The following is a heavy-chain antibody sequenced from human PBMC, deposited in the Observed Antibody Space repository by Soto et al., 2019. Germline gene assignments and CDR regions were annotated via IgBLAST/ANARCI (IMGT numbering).Heavy chain of an antibody. CDR3: AKRGSGCYFDY. CDR1: GFTFSGYA. J-gene: IGHJ4*02. D-gene: IGHD3-22*01. V-gene: IGHV3-23*01. Sequence: EVQLLESGGGLVQPGGSLRLSCAASGFTFSGYAMNWVRQAPGKGLEWVSVISGSGDSTYYADSVKGRFTISRDNSKNTLYLQMNSLRAEDTAVYYCAKRGSGCYFDYWGQGTLVTVSS. CDR2: ISGSGDST.